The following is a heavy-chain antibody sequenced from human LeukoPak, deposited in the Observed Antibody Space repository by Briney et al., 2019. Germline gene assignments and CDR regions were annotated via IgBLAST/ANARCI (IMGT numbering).Heavy chain of an antibody. D-gene: IGHD2-2*01. CDR1: GFTFSTYS. J-gene: IGHJ4*02. CDR3: ARRYCSTTNCYAFDD. CDR2: ISSSGAYI. Sequence: GGSLRLSCSASGFTFSTYSMNWVRQAPGKGLEWVSSISSSGAYIYYAGSVQGRFTISRDNAKNSLYLQMNSPGAEDTAVYYCARRYCSTTNCYAFDDWGQGTLVTVSS. V-gene: IGHV3-21*01.